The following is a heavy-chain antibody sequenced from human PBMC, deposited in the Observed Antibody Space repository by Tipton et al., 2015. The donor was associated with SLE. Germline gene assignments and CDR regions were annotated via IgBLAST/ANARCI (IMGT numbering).Heavy chain of an antibody. CDR1: GFIFSSYW. J-gene: IGHJ6*02. CDR3: ARGLRYYFGMDV. V-gene: IGHV3-74*01. Sequence: SLRLSCAASGFIFSSYWMHWVRQAPGKGLVWVSRINSDGSSTNYADSVKGRFTISRDNAKNTLYLQMNSLRAEDTAVYYCARGLRYYFGMDVWGQGTTVTVSS. D-gene: IGHD3-16*01. CDR2: INSDGSST.